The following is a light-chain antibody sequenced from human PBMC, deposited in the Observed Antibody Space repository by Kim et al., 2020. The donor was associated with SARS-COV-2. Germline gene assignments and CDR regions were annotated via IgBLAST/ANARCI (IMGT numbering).Light chain of an antibody. CDR1: QSISFY. CDR3: QQTYSTPYT. Sequence: DIQMTQSPSSLSASVGDIVTIACRASQSISFYLNWYQQKPGTAPNLLIYGASSLQSGVPSRFSGSGSGTDFTLTISSLQPEDFATYYCQQTYSTPYTFGQGTKLEI. CDR2: GAS. V-gene: IGKV1-39*01. J-gene: IGKJ2*01.